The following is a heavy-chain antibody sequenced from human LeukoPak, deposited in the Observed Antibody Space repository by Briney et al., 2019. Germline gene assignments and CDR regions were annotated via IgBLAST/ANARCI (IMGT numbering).Heavy chain of an antibody. CDR1: GFTFSSYA. J-gene: IGHJ4*02. CDR2: ISGSGGST. D-gene: IGHD4-11*01. CDR3: AKVPYSNYVSSEYDFDY. V-gene: IGHV3-23*01. Sequence: GGSLRLSCAASGFTFSSYAMSWVRQAPGKGLEWVSAISGSGGSTYYADSVKGRFTISRDNSKNTLYLKMNSLRAEDTAVYYCAKVPYSNYVSSEYDFDYWGQGTLVTVSS.